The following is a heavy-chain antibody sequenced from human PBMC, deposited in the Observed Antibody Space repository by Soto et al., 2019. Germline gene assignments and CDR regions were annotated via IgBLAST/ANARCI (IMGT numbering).Heavy chain of an antibody. V-gene: IGHV5-51*01. Sequence: GESLKISCKGSGYSFTSYWIGWVRQMPGKGLEWMGIIYPGDSDTRYSPSFQGQVTISADKSISTAYLQWSSLKASDTAMYYCARLPCSSTSCHAVAGHFDYWGQGTLVTVSS. D-gene: IGHD2-2*01. CDR1: GYSFTSYW. CDR2: IYPGDSDT. CDR3: ARLPCSSTSCHAVAGHFDY. J-gene: IGHJ4*02.